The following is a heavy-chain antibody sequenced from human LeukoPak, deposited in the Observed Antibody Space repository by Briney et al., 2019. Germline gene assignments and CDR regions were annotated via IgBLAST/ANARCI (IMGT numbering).Heavy chain of an antibody. D-gene: IGHD3-10*01. Sequence: PGGSLRLSCAASGFTFSSSAMNWVRQAPGKGLEWVAVIWYGGSNKYYADSVKGRFTISRDNSKNTLYLQMNSLRAEDTAVYYCAKDIGPDKGLGSGMDVWGKGTTVTVSS. J-gene: IGHJ6*03. CDR2: IWYGGSNK. V-gene: IGHV3-30*02. CDR1: GFTFSSSA. CDR3: AKDIGPDKGLGSGMDV.